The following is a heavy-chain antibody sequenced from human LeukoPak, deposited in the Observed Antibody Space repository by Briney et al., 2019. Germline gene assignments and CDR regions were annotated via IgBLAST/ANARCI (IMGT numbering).Heavy chain of an antibody. CDR2: IYYSGST. CDR1: GGSISSSSYY. V-gene: IGHV4-39*01. Sequence: KTSETLSLTCTVSGGSISSSSYYWGWIRQPPGKGLEWIGSIYYSGSTYYNPSLKSRVTISIDTSKNQFSLKLSSVTAADTAVYYCARHLSRFGELPQGDYWGQGTLVTVSS. J-gene: IGHJ4*02. CDR3: ARHLSRFGELPQGDY. D-gene: IGHD3-10*01.